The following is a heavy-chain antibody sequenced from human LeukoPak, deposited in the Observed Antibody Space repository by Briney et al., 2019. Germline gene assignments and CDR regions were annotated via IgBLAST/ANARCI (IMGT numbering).Heavy chain of an antibody. Sequence: GGSLRLSCAASGFTFSSYAFSWVRQAPGKGLEWVSAITTGGGSTFYADSVKGRFTTSRDNSKNTLYLQMNSLRAEDTAVYYCAGRMGATKLDLWGQVTLVTVSS. J-gene: IGHJ5*02. CDR3: AGRMGATKLDL. D-gene: IGHD1-26*01. CDR1: GFTFSSYA. CDR2: ITTGGGST. V-gene: IGHV3-23*01.